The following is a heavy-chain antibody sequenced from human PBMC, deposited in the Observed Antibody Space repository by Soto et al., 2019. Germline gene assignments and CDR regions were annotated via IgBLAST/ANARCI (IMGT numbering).Heavy chain of an antibody. J-gene: IGHJ6*02. CDR2: IRSSGDRT. D-gene: IGHD1-1*01. CDR1: GLTFSSYA. Sequence: GQSLKISCAASGLTFSSYAMSWVRQAPGKGLEWVSVIRSSGDRTYYADSVKGRFTISRDNSKNTLYMQMISLRAEDTAVYYCAKQQGPGTPYYYAMDVWGQGTMVTVSS. CDR3: AKQQGPGTPYYYAMDV. V-gene: IGHV3-23*01.